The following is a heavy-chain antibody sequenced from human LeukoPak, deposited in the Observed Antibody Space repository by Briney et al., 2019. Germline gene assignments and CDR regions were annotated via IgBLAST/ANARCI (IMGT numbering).Heavy chain of an antibody. Sequence: SETLSLTCTVYGGSLSDHYWSWIRQPPGTGLEWIGEINHSGETNYNPSLKSRVAMSVDTSKNQFSLELRSMTAADTATYYCARGQWLDNSWGQGTLVTVSS. CDR1: GGSLSDHY. CDR3: ARGQWLDNS. CDR2: INHSGET. V-gene: IGHV4-34*01. J-gene: IGHJ4*02. D-gene: IGHD6-19*01.